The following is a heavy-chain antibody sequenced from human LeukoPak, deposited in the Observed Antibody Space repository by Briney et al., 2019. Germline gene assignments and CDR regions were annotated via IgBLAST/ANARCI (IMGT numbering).Heavy chain of an antibody. D-gene: IGHD1-1*01. CDR1: GGSFSGYY. Sequence: PSETLSLTCAVYGGSFSGYYWSWIRQPPGKGLEWIGEINHSGSSNYNPSLKSRVTISVDTSKNQFSLKLSSVTAADTAVYYCASRPTLNWFALDYWGQGTLVTVSS. J-gene: IGHJ4*02. CDR3: ASRPTLNWFALDY. CDR2: INHSGSS. V-gene: IGHV4-34*01.